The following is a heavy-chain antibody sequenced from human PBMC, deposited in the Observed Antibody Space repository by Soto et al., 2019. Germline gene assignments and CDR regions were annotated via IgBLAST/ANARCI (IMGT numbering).Heavy chain of an antibody. CDR1: GFTFSSYS. CDR2: ISSSSSYI. V-gene: IGHV3-21*01. Sequence: EVQLVESGGGLVKPGGSLRLSCAASGFTFSSYSMNWVRQAPGKGLEWVSSISSSSSYIYYADSVKGRFTISRDNAKTSLYLQMNSLRAEDTAVYYCASLLQAVIAAAPEPPDYWGQGTLVTVSS. J-gene: IGHJ4*02. CDR3: ASLLQAVIAAAPEPPDY. D-gene: IGHD6-13*01.